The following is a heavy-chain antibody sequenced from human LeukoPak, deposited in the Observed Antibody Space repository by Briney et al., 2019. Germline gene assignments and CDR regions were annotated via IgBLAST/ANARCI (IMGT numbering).Heavy chain of an antibody. V-gene: IGHV3-30*04. J-gene: IGHJ3*02. CDR1: GFTFSNYA. CDR2: ISFDGSNK. CDR3: ARGLGSGRHAFDI. Sequence: GRSLRLSCAASGFTFSNYAMHWVRQAPGEGLEWVALISFDGSNKDYADSVKGRFTISRDNAKNSLYLQMNSLRAEDTAVYYCARGLGSGRHAFDIWGQGTMVTVSS. D-gene: IGHD3-10*01.